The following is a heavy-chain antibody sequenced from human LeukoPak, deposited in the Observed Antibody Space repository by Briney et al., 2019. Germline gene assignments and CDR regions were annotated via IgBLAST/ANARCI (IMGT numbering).Heavy chain of an antibody. CDR1: GYTFTSHW. CDR2: IYPGDSDS. V-gene: IGHV5-51*01. J-gene: IGHJ6*04. Sequence: GESLNISCKGSGYTFTSHWIGSVRQKPGKGLEWMGIIYPGDSDSKYSPSFQGQVTISADKSISTAYLHWSSLKASDTAMYYCARLAPVASQYYHSMYVWGKGTTVTVSS. D-gene: IGHD2-2*01. CDR3: ARLAPVASQYYHSMYV.